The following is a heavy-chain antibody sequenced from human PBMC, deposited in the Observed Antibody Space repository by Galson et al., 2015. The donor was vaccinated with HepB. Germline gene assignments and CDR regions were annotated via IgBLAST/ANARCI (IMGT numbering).Heavy chain of an antibody. CDR1: GFRFSDYS. CDR3: ARDAGYQLLWYFDY. J-gene: IGHJ4*02. V-gene: IGHV3-48*02. Sequence: SLRLSCATSGFRFSDYSMNWVRQAPGKGLEWVSYISSSSSTIYYADSVKGRFTVSRDNAKDSLYLHMSSLRDEDTAVYYCARDAGYQLLWYFDYWGQGTLVTVSS. CDR2: ISSSSSTI. D-gene: IGHD2-2*01.